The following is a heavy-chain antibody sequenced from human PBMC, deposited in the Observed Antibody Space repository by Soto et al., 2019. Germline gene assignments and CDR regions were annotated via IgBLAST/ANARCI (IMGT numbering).Heavy chain of an antibody. CDR2: ISGSGSRT. CDR1: GFTFSGNT. Sequence: GGSLRLSCAASGFTFSGNTMYWVRQAPGKGLEWVAVISGSGSRTYYADSVKGRFTISRDNSKNTLYLQMNSLRAEDTAVYYCAKAPSPYSSSWYEDYWGQGTLVTVSS. CDR3: AKAPSPYSSSWYEDY. V-gene: IGHV3-23*01. J-gene: IGHJ4*02. D-gene: IGHD6-13*01.